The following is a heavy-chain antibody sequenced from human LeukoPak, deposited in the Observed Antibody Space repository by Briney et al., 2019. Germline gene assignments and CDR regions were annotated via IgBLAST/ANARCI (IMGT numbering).Heavy chain of an antibody. D-gene: IGHD4-17*01. CDR3: ARTRRGDSVLIFDY. V-gene: IGHV4-4*07. CDR2: IYMSGST. Sequence: PSETLSLTCTVSGGSINSYYWSWIRQPAGKGLQWIGRIYMSGSTNYNPSLKSRVTMSVDTSKNQFSLKLSSVTAADTAVYYCARTRRGDSVLIFDYWGQGTLVTVSS. CDR1: GGSINSYY. J-gene: IGHJ4*02.